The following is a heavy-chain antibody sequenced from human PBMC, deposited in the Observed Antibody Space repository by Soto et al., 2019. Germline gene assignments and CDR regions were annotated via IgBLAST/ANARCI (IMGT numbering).Heavy chain of an antibody. V-gene: IGHV1-18*01. D-gene: IGHD3-22*01. J-gene: IGHJ6*02. CDR3: ARVDNLIDVTTRGGGSHFYGVDV. Sequence: QVQLVQSGAEVKKPGASVNVSCKTSGYAFTSYGISWVRQAPGQGLEWMGWISGYNGDRNYAQNLQGRVTMTTDTSPSKTYMELRGLRSDDPAVDYCARVDNLIDVTTRGGGSHFYGVDVWGQGTTVTVSS. CDR1: GYAFTSYG. CDR2: ISGYNGDR.